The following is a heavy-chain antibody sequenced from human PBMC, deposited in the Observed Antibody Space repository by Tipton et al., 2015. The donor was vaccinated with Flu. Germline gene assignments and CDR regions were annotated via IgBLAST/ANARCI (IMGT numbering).Heavy chain of an antibody. D-gene: IGHD2-15*01. CDR3: AGGLGVVVAVAFDI. CDR2: INHSGST. V-gene: IGHV4-34*01. J-gene: IGHJ3*02. CDR1: GGSFSGYY. Sequence: TLSLTCAVYGGSFSGYYWSWIRQPPGKGLEWIGEINHSGSTNYNPSLKSRVTISVDTSKNQFSLKLSSVTAADTAVYYCAGGLGVVVAVAFDIWGQGTMVTASS.